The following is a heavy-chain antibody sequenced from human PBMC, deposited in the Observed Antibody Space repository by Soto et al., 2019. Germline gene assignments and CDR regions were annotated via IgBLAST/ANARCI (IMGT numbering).Heavy chain of an antibody. D-gene: IGHD3-16*01. CDR2: FVPLFGTT. CDR1: GGTFSGYV. CDR3: ATHGLGVSSPPYFDN. J-gene: IGHJ4*02. Sequence: QLVQSGSEVQKPGSSVKVSCQASGGTFSGYVVTWVRQAPGQGLEWMGEFVPLFGTTNYAQRFSGRITITAEESTSTSYMELRTLTSDDTAVYYCATHGLGVSSPPYFDNWGQGTLVTVSS. V-gene: IGHV1-69*01.